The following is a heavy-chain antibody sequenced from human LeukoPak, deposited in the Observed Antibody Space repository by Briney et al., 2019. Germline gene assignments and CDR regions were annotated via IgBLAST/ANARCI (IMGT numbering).Heavy chain of an antibody. V-gene: IGHV1-18*01. CDR1: GYTFTSYS. CDR3: ARVRTPGSGTTRGDYYYYMDV. Sequence: ASVKVSCKASGYTFTSYSISWVRQAPGQGLEWMGWISAYNGNTNYAQKPQGRVTMTTDTSTSTAYMELRSLRSDDTAVYYCARVRTPGSGTTRGDYYYYMDVWGKGTTVTISS. D-gene: IGHD3-10*01. CDR2: ISAYNGNT. J-gene: IGHJ6*03.